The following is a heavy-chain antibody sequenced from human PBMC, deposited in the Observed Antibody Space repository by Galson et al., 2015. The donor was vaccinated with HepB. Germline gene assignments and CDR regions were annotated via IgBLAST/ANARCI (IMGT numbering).Heavy chain of an antibody. Sequence: SLRHSCAASGFTFSSYSMNWVRQAPGKGLEWVSSISSSSSYIYYADSVKGRFTISRDNAKNSLYLQMNSLRAEDTAVYYCARDLGGVIDYWGQGTLVTVSS. CDR1: GFTFSSYS. D-gene: IGHD3-16*01. V-gene: IGHV3-21*01. J-gene: IGHJ4*02. CDR2: ISSSSSYI. CDR3: ARDLGGVIDY.